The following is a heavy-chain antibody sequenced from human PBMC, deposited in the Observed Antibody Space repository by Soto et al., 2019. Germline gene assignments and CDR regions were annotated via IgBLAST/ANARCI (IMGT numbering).Heavy chain of an antibody. D-gene: IGHD3-16*02. V-gene: IGHV3-23*01. CDR1: GFTFSNYA. J-gene: IGHJ4*02. CDR2: VSANSDYA. CDR3: AKVPSQYIWGSYLRYYDY. Sequence: EVQILESGGGLVQPGGSLRVSCAASGFTFSNYAMTWVRQAPGRGLEWVSAVSANSDYAYYADSVKDRFTISRDNSKNTLYLQMDSLRAEDTAVYYCAKVPSQYIWGSYLRYYDYWGQGTLVTVSS.